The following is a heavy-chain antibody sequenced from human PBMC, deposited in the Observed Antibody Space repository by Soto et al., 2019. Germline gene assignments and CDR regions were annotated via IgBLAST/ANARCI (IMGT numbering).Heavy chain of an antibody. Sequence: SETLSLTCSVSGGSLTPYFWSWIRQPPGKGLEWIGYVDYSGTTDYNPSLKSRVTMSVDPSKNQFSLRLSSLPAAATAFYYCARAGDIPYFDRWGQGALVAVSS. J-gene: IGHJ4*02. D-gene: IGHD2-2*02. V-gene: IGHV4-59*01. CDR2: VDYSGTT. CDR3: ARAGDIPYFDR. CDR1: GGSLTPYF.